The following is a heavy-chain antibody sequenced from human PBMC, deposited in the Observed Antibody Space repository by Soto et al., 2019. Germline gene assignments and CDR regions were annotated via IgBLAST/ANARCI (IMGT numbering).Heavy chain of an antibody. D-gene: IGHD6-13*01. J-gene: IGHJ3*02. CDR1: GFTFSGSA. V-gene: IGHV3-73*01. CDR2: IRSKANSYAT. Sequence: PGGSLRLSCAASGFTFSGSAMHWVRQASGKGLEWVGRIRSKANSYATAYAASVKGRFTISRDDSKNTAYLQMNSLKTEDTAVYYCTSIAAAVPDAFAIWGQGTMVTVSS. CDR3: TSIAAAVPDAFAI.